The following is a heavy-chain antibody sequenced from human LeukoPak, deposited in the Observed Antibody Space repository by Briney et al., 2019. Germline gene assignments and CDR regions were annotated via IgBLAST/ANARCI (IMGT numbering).Heavy chain of an antibody. CDR3: ARARHIGSSTDAFDI. J-gene: IGHJ3*02. CDR2: TSDYIGNT. CDR1: GHTFINYG. D-gene: IGHD1-26*01. V-gene: IGHV1-18*01. Sequence: ASVKVSFRASGHTFINYGISWVRQAPGQGLERRVWTSDYIGNTNKEDAQKFQGRITRTTDASTSTAYMELRSLRSDDAAVCYCARARHIGSSTDAFDIWGQGTMITVSA.